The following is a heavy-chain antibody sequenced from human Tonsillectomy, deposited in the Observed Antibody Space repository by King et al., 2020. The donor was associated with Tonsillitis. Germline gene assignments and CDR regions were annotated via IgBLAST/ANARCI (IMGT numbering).Heavy chain of an antibody. D-gene: IGHD6-19*01. J-gene: IGHJ3*02. Sequence: VQLVESGGGVVQPGGSLRLSCVASGFSLRSYGIHWVRQAPGKGLEWVTTIRFDESNKFYLDSVKGRFSISRDNPKNTVDLQMNSLRPEDTAVYYCARDRRYSSGWLDAFDIWGQGTMVIVSS. CDR2: IRFDESNK. V-gene: IGHV3-30*02. CDR1: GFSLRSYG. CDR3: ARDRRYSSGWLDAFDI.